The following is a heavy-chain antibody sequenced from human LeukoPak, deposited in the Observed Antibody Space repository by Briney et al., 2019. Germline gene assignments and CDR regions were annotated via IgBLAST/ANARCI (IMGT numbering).Heavy chain of an antibody. V-gene: IGHV1-2*06. D-gene: IGHD3-3*01. J-gene: IGHJ4*02. CDR2: INSNSGGT. Sequence: GASVKVSCKASGYTFTGYYMHWVRQAPGQGLEWVGRINSNSGGTNYAQKFQGRVTMTRDTSISTAYMELSSLISDDTAVYYCARENTIFGVDYWGQGTLVTVSS. CDR1: GYTFTGYY. CDR3: ARENTIFGVDY.